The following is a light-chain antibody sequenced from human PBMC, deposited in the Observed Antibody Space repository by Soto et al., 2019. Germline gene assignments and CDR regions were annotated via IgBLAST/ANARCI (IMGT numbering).Light chain of an antibody. CDR2: LEGSGSY. J-gene: IGLJ7*01. V-gene: IGLV4-60*03. Sequence: QSVLTQSSSASASLGSSVKLTCTLSSGHIIYIIAWHQQQPGKAPRYLMKLEGSGSYNKGSGVPDRFSGSSSGADRYLTISNLQSDDEADYYCETWDSNTRVFGSGTQLTVL. CDR3: ETWDSNTRV. CDR1: SGHIIYI.